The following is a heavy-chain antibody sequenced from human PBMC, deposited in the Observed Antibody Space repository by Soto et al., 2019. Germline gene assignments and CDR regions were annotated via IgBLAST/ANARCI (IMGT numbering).Heavy chain of an antibody. D-gene: IGHD2-2*01. J-gene: IGHJ6*02. CDR2: IIPVFGSA. CDR1: RGIIVNYA. Sequence: GASVEVSCQASRGIIVNYAFNWVRQAPGQGPEWMGGIIPVFGSATYAQKFLGRVTITADKSTSTSYMELSYLRSEDTAVFYCATISPPRRVLNHYAHPMDVWGPGTTVTVSS. CDR3: ATISPPRRVLNHYAHPMDV. V-gene: IGHV1-69*06.